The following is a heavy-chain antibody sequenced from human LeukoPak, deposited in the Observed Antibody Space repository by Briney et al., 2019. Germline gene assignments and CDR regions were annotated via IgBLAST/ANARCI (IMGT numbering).Heavy chain of an antibody. CDR3: AREWERYSFDY. CDR1: GFTFSSYS. Sequence: GGSLRLSCAASGFTFSSYSMNWVRQAPGKGLEWVASISSSSSYKYYADSVKGRFTISRDNAKNSLYLQMNSLRAEDTAVYYCAREWERYSFDYWGQGTLVTVSS. D-gene: IGHD1-26*01. CDR2: ISSSSSYK. J-gene: IGHJ4*02. V-gene: IGHV3-21*01.